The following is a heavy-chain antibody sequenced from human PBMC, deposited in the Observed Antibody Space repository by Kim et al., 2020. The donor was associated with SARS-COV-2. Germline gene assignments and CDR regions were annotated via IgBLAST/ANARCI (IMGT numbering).Heavy chain of an antibody. Sequence: SETLSLTCAVYGGSFSGYYWSWIRQPPGKGLEWIGEINHSGSTNYNPSLKSRVTISVDTSKNQFSLKLSSVTAADTAVYYCARGKTTVTTNLDYWGQGTL. CDR2: INHSGST. CDR3: ARGKTTVTTNLDY. J-gene: IGHJ4*02. CDR1: GGSFSGYY. V-gene: IGHV4-34*01. D-gene: IGHD4-17*01.